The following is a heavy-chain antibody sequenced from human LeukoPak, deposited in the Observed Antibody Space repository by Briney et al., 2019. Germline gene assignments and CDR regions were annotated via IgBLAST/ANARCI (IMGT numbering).Heavy chain of an antibody. D-gene: IGHD3-22*01. V-gene: IGHV3-23*01. CDR2: LSGSGDTT. CDR3: AKGPRSSGYSLFDY. J-gene: IGHJ4*02. CDR1: GFTFSSYA. Sequence: GGSLRLSCAASGFTFSSYAMNWVRQAPGKGLEWVSALSGSGDTTYYADSVKGRFTISRDNSKDTLYLQMNSLRAEDTAVYYCAKGPRSSGYSLFDYWGQGTLVTVSS.